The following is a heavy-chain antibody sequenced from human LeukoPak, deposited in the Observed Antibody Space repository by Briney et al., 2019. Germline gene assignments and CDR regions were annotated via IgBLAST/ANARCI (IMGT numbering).Heavy chain of an antibody. CDR2: IWYDGSNK. J-gene: IGHJ4*02. CDR1: GFTFSSYG. Sequence: GGSLRLSCAASGFTFSSYGMHWVRRAPGKGLEWVAVIWYDGSNKYYADSVKGRFTISRDNSKNTLYLQMNSLRAEDTAVYYCARDDSSGYYFDYWGQGTLVTVSS. V-gene: IGHV3-33*01. D-gene: IGHD3-22*01. CDR3: ARDDSSGYYFDY.